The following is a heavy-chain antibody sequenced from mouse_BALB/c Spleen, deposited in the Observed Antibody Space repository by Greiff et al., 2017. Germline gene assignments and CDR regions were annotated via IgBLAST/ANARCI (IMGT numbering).Heavy chain of an antibody. CDR1: GYTFTSYW. Sequence: VQLQQSGAELAKPGASVKMSCKASGYTFTSYWMHWVKQRPGQGLEWIGYINPSTGYTEYNQKFKDKATLTADKSSSTAYMQLSSLTSEDSAVYYCASGDYDGTWFAYWGQGTLVTVSA. CDR2: INPSTGYT. V-gene: IGHV1-7*01. CDR3: ASGDYDGTWFAY. J-gene: IGHJ3*01. D-gene: IGHD2-4*01.